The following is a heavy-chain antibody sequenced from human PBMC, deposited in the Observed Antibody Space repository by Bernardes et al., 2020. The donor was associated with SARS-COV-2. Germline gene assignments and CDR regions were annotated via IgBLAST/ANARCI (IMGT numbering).Heavy chain of an antibody. Sequence: ASVKVSCKASAYTFTTYGISWVRQAPGQGLEWMGWINVYNGNTNYAQKLQGRVTMTTDTSTSTAYMELRSLRSDDTAVYYCARDFVVIPALGPALYYYGMDVWGQGTTVTVSS. V-gene: IGHV1-18*04. D-gene: IGHD2-2*01. CDR3: ARDFVVIPALGPALYYYGMDV. CDR1: AYTFTTYG. J-gene: IGHJ6*02. CDR2: INVYNGNT.